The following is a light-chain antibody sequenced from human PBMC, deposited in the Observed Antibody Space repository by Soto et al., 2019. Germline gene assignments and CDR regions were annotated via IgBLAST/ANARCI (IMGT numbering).Light chain of an antibody. CDR3: QKYNSAPPVT. Sequence: DIQMTQSPSSLSASVGDRVTITCRASQGISNYLAWYQQKPGKVPKLLIYSASSLQSAVPSRFSGSGSGTDFTLTISSLQPEDVATDYCQKYNSAPPVTFGGGTKVEIK. J-gene: IGKJ4*01. CDR1: QGISNY. V-gene: IGKV1-27*01. CDR2: SAS.